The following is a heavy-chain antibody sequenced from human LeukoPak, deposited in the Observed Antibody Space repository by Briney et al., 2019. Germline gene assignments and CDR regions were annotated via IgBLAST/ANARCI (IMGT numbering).Heavy chain of an antibody. CDR2: IHSGGDT. D-gene: IGHD3-16*01. CDR1: GFTVGNNY. Sequence: GGSLRLSCAASGFTVGNNYMNWVRQAPGKGLEWVSVIHSGGDTFYADSVKGRFIMSRDNSKNTLYLQMNSLRAEDTAVYYCARDGVPGGRDVWGQGTTVTVS. CDR3: ARDGVPGGRDV. V-gene: IGHV3-66*01. J-gene: IGHJ6*02.